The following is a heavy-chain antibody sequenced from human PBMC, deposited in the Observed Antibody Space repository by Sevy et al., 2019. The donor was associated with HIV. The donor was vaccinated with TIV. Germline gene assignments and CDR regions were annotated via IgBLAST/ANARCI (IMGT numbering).Heavy chain of an antibody. CDR1: GFTFTRYW. CDR3: ARDVAAGDF. Sequence: GGSLRLSCAASGFTFTRYWMTWVRQAPGKGLQWVGTINEDGSGIYYRDSVRGRFTISRDNAKKSLHLQMNSLRVDDTGVYYCARDVAAGDFWGQGTLVTVSS. D-gene: IGHD2-21*01. V-gene: IGHV3-7*01. J-gene: IGHJ4*02. CDR2: INEDGSGI.